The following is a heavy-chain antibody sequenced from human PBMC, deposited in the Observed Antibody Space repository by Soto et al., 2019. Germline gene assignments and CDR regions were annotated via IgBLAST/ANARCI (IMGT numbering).Heavy chain of an antibody. D-gene: IGHD3-3*01. Sequence: QVQLVESGGGVVQPGRSLRLSCAASGFTFSNYAMHWVRQAPGKGLEWVAILSFDGSNKYYADSVKGRFTISRDNSKNTLYLQINSLRPEDTAVYHCARGGIELTIDYWGQGTLVTVSS. J-gene: IGHJ4*02. CDR1: GFTFSNYA. CDR3: ARGGIELTIDY. V-gene: IGHV3-30*01. CDR2: LSFDGSNK.